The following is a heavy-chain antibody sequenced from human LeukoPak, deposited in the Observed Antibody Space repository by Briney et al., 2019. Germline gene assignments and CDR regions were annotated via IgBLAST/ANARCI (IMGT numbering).Heavy chain of an antibody. CDR3: ARVHYDILTGYYIRCYFDY. CDR2: INHSGST. CDR1: GGSFSGYY. J-gene: IGHJ4*02. D-gene: IGHD3-9*01. Sequence: SETLSLTCAVYGGSFSGYYWSWIRQPPGKGLEWIGEINHSGSTNYNPSLQSRITISVDTSKNQFSLKLSSVTAADTAVYYCARVHYDILTGYYIRCYFDYWGQGTLVTVSS. V-gene: IGHV4-34*01.